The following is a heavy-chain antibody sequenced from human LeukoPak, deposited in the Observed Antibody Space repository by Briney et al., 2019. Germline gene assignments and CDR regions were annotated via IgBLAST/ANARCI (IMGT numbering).Heavy chain of an antibody. Sequence: GGSLRLSCSASGFTFISYGMHWLRQAPGKGLEGVAVISYDGSNKYYADSVKGRFTISRDNSKNTLYLQMNSLRAEDTAVYYCAKAPVDGGYYDSSGYLACYVDYWGQGTLVTVSS. J-gene: IGHJ4*02. CDR2: ISYDGSNK. V-gene: IGHV3-30*18. CDR1: GFTFISYG. CDR3: AKAPVDGGYYDSSGYLACYVDY. D-gene: IGHD3-22*01.